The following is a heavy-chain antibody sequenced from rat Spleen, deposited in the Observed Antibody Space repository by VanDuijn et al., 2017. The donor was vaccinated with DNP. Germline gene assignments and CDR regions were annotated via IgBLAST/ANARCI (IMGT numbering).Heavy chain of an antibody. V-gene: IGHV5-7*01. D-gene: IGHD1-4*01. CDR1: GFTFSDYY. CDR3: ASRPPPTRGPFDY. Sequence: EVLLVESDGGLVQPGRSLKLSCVGSGFTFSDYYMSWVRQAPKKGLEWVAAISYDGSDTYYRDSVKGRFTMSRDNAKSTLYLQMDSLRSEDTATYYCASRPPPTRGPFDYWGQGVTVTVSS. J-gene: IGHJ2*01. CDR2: ISYDGSDT.